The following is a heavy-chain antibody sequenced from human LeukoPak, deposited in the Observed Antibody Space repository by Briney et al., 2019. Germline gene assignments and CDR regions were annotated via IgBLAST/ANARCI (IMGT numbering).Heavy chain of an antibody. CDR1: GGSISTYY. V-gene: IGHV4-59*01. CDR2: IYSSGST. CDR3: ARSLRSGAIY. D-gene: IGHD3-3*01. J-gene: IGHJ4*02. Sequence: SETLSLTCTVSGGSISTYYWSWIRQPPGKGLEWIGYIYSSGSTNYNPSLKSRVTISVDTSKNQFSLKLSSVTAADTAVYYCARSLRSGAIYWGQGTLVTVSS.